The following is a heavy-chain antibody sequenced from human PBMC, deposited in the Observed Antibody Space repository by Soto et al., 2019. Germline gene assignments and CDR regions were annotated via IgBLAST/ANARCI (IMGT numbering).Heavy chain of an antibody. J-gene: IGHJ5*02. CDR2: ISATGDTT. CDR1: GFSFSTYA. D-gene: IGHD1-26*01. CDR3: GKSGPAGSWDMWFDA. Sequence: EVQLLESGGGLVQPGGSLRLSCAASGFSFSTYAMTWVRQAPGKGLEWVSSIRATGDISATGDTTHYANSVKGRFTSSRDESKSTLYLQMNSLRVEDTAVYYCGKSGPAGSWDMWFDAWGQGALVTVSS. V-gene: IGHV3-23*01.